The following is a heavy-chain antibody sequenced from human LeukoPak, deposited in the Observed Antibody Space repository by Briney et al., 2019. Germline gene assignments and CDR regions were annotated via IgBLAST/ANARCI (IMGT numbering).Heavy chain of an antibody. J-gene: IGHJ4*02. V-gene: IGHV3-73*01. D-gene: IGHD3-16*01. CDR3: TTDGGRKSRPYHFDY. CDR1: GFTFSGSA. CDR2: IDKKDKGYATAT. Sequence: GGSLRLSCAASGFTFSGSAIHWVRQSSGKGLEWVGQIDKKDKGYATATAYAASVKGRFTISRDDSKNTLYLQMNSLKTEDTAVYYCTTDGGRKSRPYHFDYWGQGTLVTVSS.